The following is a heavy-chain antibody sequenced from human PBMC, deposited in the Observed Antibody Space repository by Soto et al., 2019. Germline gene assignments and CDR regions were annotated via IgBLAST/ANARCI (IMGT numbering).Heavy chain of an antibody. CDR3: ARKAGSWSNNAFDI. J-gene: IGHJ3*02. V-gene: IGHV3-21*01. CDR2: ISSSSSYI. D-gene: IGHD6-13*01. Sequence: TLGGSLRLSCAASGFTFSSYSMNWVRQAPGKGLEWVSSISSSSSYIYYADSVKGRFTISRDNAKNSLYLQMNSLRAEDTAVYYCARKAGSWSNNAFDIWGQGTMVTVSS. CDR1: GFTFSSYS.